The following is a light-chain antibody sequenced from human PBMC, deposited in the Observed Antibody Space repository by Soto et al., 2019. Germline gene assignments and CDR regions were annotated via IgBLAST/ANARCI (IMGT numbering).Light chain of an antibody. V-gene: IGKV1-8*01. Sequence: AIRMTQSPSSFSASTGDRVTITCRASQGISSYLAWYQQKPGKAPKLLIYAASTLQYGVPSRFSGSGSGTEFTLTISCLQSEDFATYYCQQYYTYPQTFGQGTKLEI. CDR3: QQYYTYPQT. CDR1: QGISSY. J-gene: IGKJ2*01. CDR2: AAS.